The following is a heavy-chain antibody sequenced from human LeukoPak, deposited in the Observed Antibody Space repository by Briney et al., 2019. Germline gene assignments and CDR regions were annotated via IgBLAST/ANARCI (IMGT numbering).Heavy chain of an antibody. J-gene: IGHJ6*02. CDR3: TRDNSRYYYGSLGMDV. CDR2: IRSKAYGGTT. Sequence: PGGSLRLSCPASGFTFGDYAMSWVGQATGQGLEWVGFIRSKAYGGTTEYAASVKSRFTISRDDSKSIAYLQMNSLKTEDTAVYYCTRDNSRYYYGSLGMDVWGQGTTVTVSS. CDR1: GFTFGDYA. D-gene: IGHD3-10*01. V-gene: IGHV3-49*04.